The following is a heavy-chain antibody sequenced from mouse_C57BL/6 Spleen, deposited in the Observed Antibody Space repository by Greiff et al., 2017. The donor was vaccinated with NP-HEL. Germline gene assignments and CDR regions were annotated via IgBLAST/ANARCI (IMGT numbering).Heavy chain of an antibody. Sequence: EVQLQQSGPELVKPGASVKISCKASGYTFTDYYMNWVKQSHGKSLEWIGDINPNNGGTSYNQKFKGKATLTVDKSSSTAYMELRSLTSEDSAIYYCARYYGSSTDYWGKGTTLTVSS. CDR3: ARYYGSSTDY. J-gene: IGHJ2*01. CDR2: INPNNGGT. D-gene: IGHD1-1*01. CDR1: GYTFTDYY. V-gene: IGHV1-26*01.